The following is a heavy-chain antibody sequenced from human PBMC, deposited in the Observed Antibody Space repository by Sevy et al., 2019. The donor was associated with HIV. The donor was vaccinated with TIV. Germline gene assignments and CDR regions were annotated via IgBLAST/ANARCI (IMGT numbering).Heavy chain of an antibody. CDR3: AHRTRGGTGSLRSFDY. J-gene: IGHJ4*02. CDR1: GFSLSTRGVG. CDR2: VYWDDDK. V-gene: IGHV2-5*02. Sequence: SGPTLVKPTQTLTLTCTFSGFSLSTRGVGVGWIRQPPGKALEWLALVYWDDDKRYSPSLKSRLTITRDTPKNQVVLTMTNMDPVDTATYYCAHRTRGGTGSLRSFDYWGQGTLVTVS. D-gene: IGHD6-19*01.